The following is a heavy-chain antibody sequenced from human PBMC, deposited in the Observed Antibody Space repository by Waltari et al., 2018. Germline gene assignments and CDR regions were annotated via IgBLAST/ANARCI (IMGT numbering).Heavy chain of an antibody. CDR1: GFTFSSYS. V-gene: IGHV3-48*01. D-gene: IGHD6-25*01. CDR2: ISSNSSTI. CDR3: ARDGGGYPRDYYYGMDV. Sequence: EVQLVESGGGLVQPGGSLRLSCAASGFTFSSYSMNWVRQAPGKGLEWVSYISSNSSTIDYADSVKGRLTSYRDNAKNSLYLQMNSLRAEDTAVYYCARDGGGYPRDYYYGMDVWGQGTTVTVSS. J-gene: IGHJ6*02.